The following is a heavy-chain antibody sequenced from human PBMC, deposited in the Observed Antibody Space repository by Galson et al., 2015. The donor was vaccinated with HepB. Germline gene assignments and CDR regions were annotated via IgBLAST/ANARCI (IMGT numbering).Heavy chain of an antibody. CDR3: ARGMRWLQPRPFDY. Sequence: ETLSLTCTVYGGSFSGYYWSWIRQPPGKGLEWIGEINHSGSTNYNPSLKSRVTISVDTSKNQFSLKLSSVTAADTAVYYCARGMRWLQPRPFDYWGQGTLVTVSS. CDR2: INHSGST. CDR1: GGSFSGYY. D-gene: IGHD5-24*01. V-gene: IGHV4-34*01. J-gene: IGHJ4*02.